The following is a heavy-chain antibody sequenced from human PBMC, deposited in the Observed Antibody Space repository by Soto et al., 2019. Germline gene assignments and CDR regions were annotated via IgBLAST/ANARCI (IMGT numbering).Heavy chain of an antibody. Sequence: PGESLKISCKGSGYSFTSYWIGWVRQMPGKGLERMGNIDPTDSYSTYSPSFQGHVTFSADKSITTAYLQWSSLRASDTAIYYCVRHLVVGAARKALGYCGQGTLVTVSP. CDR2: IDPTDSYS. CDR1: GYSFTSYW. V-gene: IGHV5-10-1*01. D-gene: IGHD1-26*01. J-gene: IGHJ4*02. CDR3: VRHLVVGAARKALGY.